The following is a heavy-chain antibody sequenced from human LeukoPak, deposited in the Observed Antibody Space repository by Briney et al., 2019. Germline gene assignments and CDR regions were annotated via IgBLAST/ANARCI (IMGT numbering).Heavy chain of an antibody. CDR3: ARAPSLIWFGELGYFDY. V-gene: IGHV4-39*01. J-gene: IGHJ4*02. CDR2: IYYSGST. Sequence: PSETLSLTCTVSGGSISSSSYYWGWIRQPPGKGLEWIGSIYYSGSTYYNPSLKSRVTISVDTSKNQFSLKLSSVTAADTAVYYCARAPSLIWFGELGYFDYWGQGTLVTVSS. CDR1: GGSISSSSYY. D-gene: IGHD3-10*01.